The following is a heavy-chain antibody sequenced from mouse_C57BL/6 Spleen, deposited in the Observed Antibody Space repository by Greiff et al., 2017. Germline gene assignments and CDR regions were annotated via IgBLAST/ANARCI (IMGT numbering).Heavy chain of an antibody. CDR1: GFTFTDYY. Sequence: EVKLVESGGGLVQPGGSLSLSCAASGFTFTDYYMSWVRQPPGKALEWLGFIRNKANGYTTEYSASVKGRFTISRDNSQSILYLQMNALRAEDSATYYCARSFPYYYGSPWYFDVWGTGTTVTVSS. CDR2: IRNKANGYTT. CDR3: ARSFPYYYGSPWYFDV. V-gene: IGHV7-3*01. D-gene: IGHD1-1*01. J-gene: IGHJ1*03.